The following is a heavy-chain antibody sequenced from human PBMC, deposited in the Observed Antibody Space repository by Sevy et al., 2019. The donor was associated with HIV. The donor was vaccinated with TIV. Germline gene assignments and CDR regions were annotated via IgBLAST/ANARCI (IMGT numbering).Heavy chain of an antibody. CDR1: GFTVSSNY. V-gene: IGHV3-53*01. J-gene: IGHJ4*02. D-gene: IGHD6-13*01. Sequence: GGSLRLSCAASGFTVSSNYMSWVRQAPGKGLEWVSVIYSGGSTYYADSVKGGFTISRDNSKNTLYLQMNSPRAEDTAVYYCARSWGIAAAGPLDYWGQGTLVTVSS. CDR3: ARSWGIAAAGPLDY. CDR2: IYSGGST.